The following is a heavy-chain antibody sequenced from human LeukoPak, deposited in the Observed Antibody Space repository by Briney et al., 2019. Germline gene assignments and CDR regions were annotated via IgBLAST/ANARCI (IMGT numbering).Heavy chain of an antibody. V-gene: IGHV3-23*01. Sequence: GGSLRLSCAASGFTFTTYYMNWVRQAPGKGLEHVSPISASGLSTYYTDSVRGRFTNSRDNSKNTLYLQMHSLRAEDTAVYYCAKETSITGAGDFWGQGALVTVSA. D-gene: IGHD1-20*01. CDR1: GFTFTTYY. J-gene: IGHJ4*02. CDR3: AKETSITGAGDF. CDR2: ISASGLST.